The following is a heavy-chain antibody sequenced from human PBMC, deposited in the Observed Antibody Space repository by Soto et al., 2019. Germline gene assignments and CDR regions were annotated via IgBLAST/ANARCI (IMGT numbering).Heavy chain of an antibody. D-gene: IGHD6-19*01. V-gene: IGHV1-69*01. CDR2: IIPIFGTS. CDR1: GGTFSRYA. Sequence: HVQLVQSGAEVKKPGSSVKFSCKASGGTFSRYAISWVRQAPGQGLEWMGGIIPIFGTSNYAQKFQGRVTVTADESTSTDYMELSSLRSEDTAVYCCASTSTYESSGWYCAFDIWGQGTMVTVSS. CDR3: ASTSTYESSGWYCAFDI. J-gene: IGHJ3*02.